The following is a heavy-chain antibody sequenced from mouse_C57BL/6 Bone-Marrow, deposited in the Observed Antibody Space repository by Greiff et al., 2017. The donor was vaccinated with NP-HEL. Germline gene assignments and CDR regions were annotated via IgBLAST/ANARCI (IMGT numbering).Heavy chain of an antibody. CDR2: IYYSGTI. Sequence: EVQLQQSGPGLVKPSQTVFLTCTVTGISITTGNYRWSWIRQFPGHKLEWIGYIYYSGTITYNPSLTSRTTITRDTPKNQFFLEMNSLTAEDTATYYCARDISSGYFDYWGQGTTLTVSS. CDR1: GISITTGNYR. CDR3: ARDISSGYFDY. J-gene: IGHJ2*01. V-gene: IGHV3-5*01. D-gene: IGHD3-2*02.